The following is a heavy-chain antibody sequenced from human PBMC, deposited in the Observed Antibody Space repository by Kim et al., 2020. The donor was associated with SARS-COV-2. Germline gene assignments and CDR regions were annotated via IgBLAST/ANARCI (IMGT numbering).Heavy chain of an antibody. Sequence: GRFTISRDNAKNSLYLQMHSLRAEDTAVYYCARVPELAVAGYYYYYYMDVWGKGTTVTVSS. D-gene: IGHD6-19*01. CDR3: ARVPELAVAGYYYYYYMDV. J-gene: IGHJ6*03. V-gene: IGHV3-7*04.